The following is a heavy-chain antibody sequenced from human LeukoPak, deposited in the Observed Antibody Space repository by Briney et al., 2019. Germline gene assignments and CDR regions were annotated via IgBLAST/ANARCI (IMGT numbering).Heavy chain of an antibody. Sequence: SETLSLTCAVSDGSISSDNWWSWVRQPPGKGLEWIGEIYHSGSTNYNPSLKSRVTISVDKSKNQFSLNLSSVTAADTAVYYCARLTYYYDSSGAPVYWGQGTLVTVSS. CDR2: IYHSGST. J-gene: IGHJ4*02. D-gene: IGHD3-22*01. V-gene: IGHV4-4*02. CDR3: ARLTYYYDSSGAPVY. CDR1: DGSISSDNW.